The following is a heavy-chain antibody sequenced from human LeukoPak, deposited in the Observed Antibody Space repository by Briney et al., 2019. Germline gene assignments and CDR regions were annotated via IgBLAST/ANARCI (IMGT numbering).Heavy chain of an antibody. V-gene: IGHV5-51*01. D-gene: IGHD2-2*01. CDR3: ARRGYCSSTSCYASFAFDY. CDR1: GCPFINYW. Sequence: GGSLQISCKGSGCPFINYWIGWVRQMPGKGLEGMGIIYPGDSDNRYSPSFQGQVTISADKSISTAYLQWSSLKASDTAMYYCARRGYCSSTSCYASFAFDYWGQGTLVTVSS. J-gene: IGHJ4*02. CDR2: IYPGDSDN.